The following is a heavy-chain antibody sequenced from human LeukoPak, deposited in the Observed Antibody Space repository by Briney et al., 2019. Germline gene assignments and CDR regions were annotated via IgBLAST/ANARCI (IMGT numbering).Heavy chain of an antibody. V-gene: IGHV1-8*01. J-gene: IGHJ6*03. CDR2: MNPNSGNT. D-gene: IGHD6-6*01. CDR3: ARTYSSSRSYYYYMDV. Sequence: ASVKVSCKASGYTFTSYDINWVRQATGQGLEWMGWMNPNSGNTGYAQKFQGRVTMTRNTSISTAYMELSSLRSEDTAVYYCARTYSSSRSYYYYMDVWGQGTLVTVSS. CDR1: GYTFTSYD.